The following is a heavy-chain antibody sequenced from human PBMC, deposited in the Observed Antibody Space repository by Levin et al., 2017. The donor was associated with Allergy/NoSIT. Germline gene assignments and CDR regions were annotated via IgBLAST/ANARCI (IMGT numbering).Heavy chain of an antibody. Sequence: QSGGSLRLSCAASGFTFSSYWMSWVRQAPGKGLEWVANIKQDGSEKYYVDSVKGRFTISRDNAKNSLYLQMNSLRAEDTAVYYCAREKDIVVVPAAMMLPSRTNWFDPWGQGTLVTVSS. CDR3: AREKDIVVVPAAMMLPSRTNWFDP. V-gene: IGHV3-7*04. J-gene: IGHJ5*02. CDR2: IKQDGSEK. D-gene: IGHD2-2*01. CDR1: GFTFSSYW.